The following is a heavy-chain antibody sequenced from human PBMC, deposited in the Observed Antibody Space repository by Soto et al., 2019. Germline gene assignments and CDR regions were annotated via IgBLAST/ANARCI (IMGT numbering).Heavy chain of an antibody. CDR3: ARLGGYVSVGYYYLWDS. CDR2: INPSGST. V-gene: IGHV4-39*01. Sequence: QLQLQESGPGLVKPSETLSLTCRVSDGSMNSDSSYWGWIRQPPGKVLEWLGVINPSGSTYHNLSLKGRVTMSVDASRNQFSLKLTSMTAADTAVYYCARLGGYVSVGYYYLWDSWGQGTLVTVSS. J-gene: IGHJ4*02. CDR1: DGSMNSDSSY. D-gene: IGHD3-22*01.